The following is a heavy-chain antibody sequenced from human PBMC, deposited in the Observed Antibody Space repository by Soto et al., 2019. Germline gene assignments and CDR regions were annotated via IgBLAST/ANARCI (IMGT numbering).Heavy chain of an antibody. CDR3: AREGSRANWNYLLNWFDP. V-gene: IGHV1-18*01. CDR2: ISAYNGKT. CDR1: GYTFTSYG. Sequence: ASVKVSCKASGYTFTSYGISWVRQAPGQGLEWMGWISAYNGKTNYAQKLQGRVTMTTDTSTSTAYMELRSLRSDDTAVYYCAREGSRANWNYLLNWFDPWGQGTLVTVSS. D-gene: IGHD1-7*01. J-gene: IGHJ5*02.